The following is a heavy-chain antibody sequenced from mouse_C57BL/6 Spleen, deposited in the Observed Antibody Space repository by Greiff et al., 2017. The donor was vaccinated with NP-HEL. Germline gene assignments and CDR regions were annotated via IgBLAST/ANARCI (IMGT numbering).Heavy chain of an antibody. V-gene: IGHV6-3*01. CDR3: IPRGFAY. Sequence: VQLKESGGGLVQPGGSMKLSCVASGFTFSNYWMNWVRQSPEKGLEWVAQIRLKSDNYATHYAESVKGRFTISRDDSKSSVYLQMNNLRAEDTGIYYCIPRGFAYWGQGTLVTVSA. CDR2: IRLKSDNYAT. J-gene: IGHJ3*01. CDR1: GFTFSNYW.